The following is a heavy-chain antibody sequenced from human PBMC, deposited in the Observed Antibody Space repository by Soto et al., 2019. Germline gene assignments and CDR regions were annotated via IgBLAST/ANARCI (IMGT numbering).Heavy chain of an antibody. Sequence: SHTRSLTCVISGYSVSSNSAAWNGIRQSPSRGLEWLGRTYYRSKWYNDYAVSVKSRVTINPDTSKNQFSLQLNSVTPEDTAVYYCARIVGGTPDYWGQGTLVTVSS. J-gene: IGHJ4*02. CDR1: GYSVSSNSAA. V-gene: IGHV6-1*01. CDR3: ARIVGGTPDY. CDR2: TYYRSKWYN. D-gene: IGHD1-26*01.